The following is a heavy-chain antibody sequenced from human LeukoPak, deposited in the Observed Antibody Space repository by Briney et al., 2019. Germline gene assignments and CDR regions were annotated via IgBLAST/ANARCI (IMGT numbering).Heavy chain of an antibody. V-gene: IGHV3-23*01. CDR3: AKAARTMVRGVNPDY. CDR2: ISGSGDST. D-gene: IGHD3-10*01. J-gene: IGHJ4*02. Sequence: GGSLRLSCAASGFTFSDYYMSWIRQAPGKGLEWVSAISGSGDSTYYADSVKGRFTISRDNSKNTLYLQMNSLRAEDTAVYYCAKAARTMVRGVNPDYWGQGTLVTVSS. CDR1: GFTFSDYY.